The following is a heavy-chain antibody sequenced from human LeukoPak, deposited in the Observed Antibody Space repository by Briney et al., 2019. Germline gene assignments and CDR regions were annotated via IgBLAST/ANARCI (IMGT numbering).Heavy chain of an antibody. J-gene: IGHJ4*02. CDR3: ARDRLGYSSGWEPDY. CDR2: ISAYNGNT. CDR1: GGTFSSYA. V-gene: IGHV1-18*01. Sequence: ASVKVSCKASGGTFSSYAISWVRQAPGQGLEWMGWISAYNGNTNYAQKLQGRVTMTTDTSTSTAYMELRSLRSDDTAVYYCARDRLGYSSGWEPDYWGQGTLVTVSS. D-gene: IGHD6-19*01.